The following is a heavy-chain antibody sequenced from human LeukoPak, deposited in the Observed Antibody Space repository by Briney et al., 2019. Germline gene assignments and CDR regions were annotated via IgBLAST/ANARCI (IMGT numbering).Heavy chain of an antibody. Sequence: PGGSLRLSCAASGFTFSSYAMSWVRQAPGKGLEWVSVISGSGGRTYYADSVKGRFTISRDNSKNTLYLQMNSLRAEDTAVYYCAKAPGIAAAGTFQHWGQGTLVTVSS. CDR2: ISGSGGRT. V-gene: IGHV3-23*01. CDR1: GFTFSSYA. CDR3: AKAPGIAAAGTFQH. D-gene: IGHD6-13*01. J-gene: IGHJ1*01.